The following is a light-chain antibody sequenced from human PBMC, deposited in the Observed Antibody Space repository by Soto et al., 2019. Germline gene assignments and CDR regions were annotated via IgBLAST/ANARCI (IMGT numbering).Light chain of an antibody. Sequence: DIPMTQSPSTLSASVGDRVTITCRASQSISSWLAWYQQKPGKAPKLLIYDASSLESGVPSRFSGSGSGTDFTRTISSLQPDDFATSYCQQYNSYPWTFGQGTKVEIK. CDR1: QSISSW. CDR2: DAS. V-gene: IGKV1-5*01. J-gene: IGKJ1*01. CDR3: QQYNSYPWT.